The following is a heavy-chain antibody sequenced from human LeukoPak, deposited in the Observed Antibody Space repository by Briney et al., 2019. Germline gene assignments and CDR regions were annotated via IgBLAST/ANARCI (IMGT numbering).Heavy chain of an antibody. CDR3: AREEYYDSYYYYGMDV. V-gene: IGHV1-18*01. Sequence: ASVKVSCKASGYTFTSYGISWVRQAPGQGLEWMEWISAYNGNTNYAQKLQGRVTMTTDTSTSTAYMELRSLRSDDTAVYYCAREEYYDSYYYYGMDVWGQGTTVTVSS. CDR2: ISAYNGNT. D-gene: IGHD3-22*01. J-gene: IGHJ6*02. CDR1: GYTFTSYG.